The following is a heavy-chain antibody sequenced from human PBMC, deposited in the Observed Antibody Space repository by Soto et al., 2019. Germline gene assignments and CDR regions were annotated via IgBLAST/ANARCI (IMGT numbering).Heavy chain of an antibody. CDR2: IIPILGIA. J-gene: IGHJ6*03. CDR1: GGTFSSYT. D-gene: IGHD6-19*01. V-gene: IGHV1-69*04. CDR3: AREVVAVGYYHYMDV. Sequence: SVKVSCKASGGTFSSYTISWVRQAPGQGLEWMGRIIPILGIANYAQKFQGRVTITADKSTSTAYMELSSLRSEDTAVYYCAREVVAVGYYHYMDVWGKGTTVTVSS.